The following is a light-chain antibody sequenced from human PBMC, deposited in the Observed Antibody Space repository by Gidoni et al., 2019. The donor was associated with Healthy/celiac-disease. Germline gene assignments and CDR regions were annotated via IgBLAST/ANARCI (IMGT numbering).Light chain of an antibody. CDR3: QQYNNWPTWT. CDR1: LSVSSN. CDR2: GAS. Sequence: EIAMSQSPATRSVSPGERATLPCSASLSVSSNLARYQQKPGQAPRLLIFGASSRATGIPARFSGSGSGTEFTLTISSLQSEDFAVSYCQQYNNWPTWTFGQGTKVEIK. V-gene: IGKV3-15*01. J-gene: IGKJ1*01.